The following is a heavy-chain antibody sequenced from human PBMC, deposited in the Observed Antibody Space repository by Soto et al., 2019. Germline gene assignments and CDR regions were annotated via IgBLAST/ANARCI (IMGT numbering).Heavy chain of an antibody. CDR1: GFTFSSYW. J-gene: IGHJ4*02. V-gene: IGHV3-74*01. Sequence: EVQLMESGGGLVQPGGSLRLSCAASGFTFSSYWMQWFRQAPGKGLVWVSRVNGDGSYTRYADSAKGRFTISRDNAKNTLYLKMNSLRDEDPAVYYCARDRGPYYTDYWGQGTLVTVSS. D-gene: IGHD1-26*01. CDR3: ARDRGPYYTDY. CDR2: VNGDGSYT.